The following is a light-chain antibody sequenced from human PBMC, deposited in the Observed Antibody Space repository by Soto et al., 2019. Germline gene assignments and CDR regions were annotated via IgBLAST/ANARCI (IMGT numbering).Light chain of an antibody. CDR3: QQYGSSSTWT. Sequence: EIVLTQSLGTLSLSPGERATHACRASQSVSSANLAWYQHKPGLPPTLLIYAASSRVTGIPDWFSGSGSGTDFTLTISRLEPEDFAVYYCQQYGSSSTWTFGQGTKVEIK. V-gene: IGKV3-20*01. CDR1: QSVSSAN. CDR2: AAS. J-gene: IGKJ1*01.